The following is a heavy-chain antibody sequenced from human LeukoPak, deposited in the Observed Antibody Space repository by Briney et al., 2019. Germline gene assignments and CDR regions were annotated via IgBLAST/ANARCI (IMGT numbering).Heavy chain of an antibody. CDR3: ARRNYGDYGGAFDI. CDR2: INPNSGGT. CDR1: GYTFTGYY. V-gene: IGHV1-2*02. Sequence: ASVKVSCKASGYTFTGYYMHWVRQAPGQGLEWMGWINPNSGGTNYAQKFQGRVTMTRDTSVSTAYMELSRLRSDDTAVYYCARRNYGDYGGAFDIWGQGTMVTVSS. J-gene: IGHJ3*02. D-gene: IGHD4-17*01.